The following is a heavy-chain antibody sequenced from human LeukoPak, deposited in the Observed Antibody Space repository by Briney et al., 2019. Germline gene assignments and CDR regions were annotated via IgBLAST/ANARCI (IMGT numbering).Heavy chain of an antibody. V-gene: IGHV3-30*01. Sequence: GGSLRLSCAASGFTFSSYAMHWVRQAPGKGLEWVAVISLDGSSKYHADSVKGRFTISRDTSENTLYLQMNSLRAEDTAVYYCARDRESSGWYVDYWGQGTLVTVSS. CDR3: ARDRESSGWYVDY. CDR2: ISLDGSSK. CDR1: GFTFSSYA. D-gene: IGHD6-19*01. J-gene: IGHJ4*02.